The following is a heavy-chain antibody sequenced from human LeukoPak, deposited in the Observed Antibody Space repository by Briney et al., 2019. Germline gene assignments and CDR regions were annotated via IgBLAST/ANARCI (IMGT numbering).Heavy chain of an antibody. D-gene: IGHD3-10*01. V-gene: IGHV5-51*01. CDR1: GYSFTSYW. J-gene: IGHJ4*02. Sequence: GESLKISCKGFGYSFTSYWIGWVRQMPGKGLEWMGIIYPGNSDTGYSPSFQGQVTISADKSISTAYLEWSSLKASDTAIYYCAKPRQGLGTGIDYWGQGTLASVSS. CDR3: AKPRQGLGTGIDY. CDR2: IYPGNSDT.